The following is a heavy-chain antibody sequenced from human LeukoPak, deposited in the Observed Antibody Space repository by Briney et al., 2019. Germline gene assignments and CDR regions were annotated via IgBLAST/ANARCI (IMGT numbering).Heavy chain of an antibody. CDR1: GLTVSGNY. CDR3: ARDPYTSSWYWAFDI. CDR2: IYSGGST. J-gene: IGHJ3*02. Sequence: GPLRLSCAASGLTVSGNYMTWVRQAPGKGLEWVSGIYSGGSTYYADSVKGRFTISRDSSKNTLYLQMNSLRPEDTAVYYCARDPYTSSWYWAFDIWGQGTMVTVSS. D-gene: IGHD6-13*01. V-gene: IGHV3-66*02.